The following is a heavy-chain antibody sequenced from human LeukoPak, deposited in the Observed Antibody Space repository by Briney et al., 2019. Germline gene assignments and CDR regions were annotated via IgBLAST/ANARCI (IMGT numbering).Heavy chain of an antibody. D-gene: IGHD3-3*01. CDR3: ARCPETITTFGVVIPPYYMDV. CDR2: IYYSGST. V-gene: IGHV4-39*01. CDR1: GGSISSSSYY. Sequence: PSETLSLTCTVSGGSISSSSYYWGWIRQPPGKGLEWIGSIYYSGSTYYNPSLRSRVTISVDTSKNQFSLKLSSATAADTAVYYCARCPETITTFGVVIPPYYMDVWGKGTTVTVSS. J-gene: IGHJ6*03.